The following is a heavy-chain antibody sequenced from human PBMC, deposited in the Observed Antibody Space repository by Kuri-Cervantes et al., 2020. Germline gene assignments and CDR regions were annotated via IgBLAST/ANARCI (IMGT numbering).Heavy chain of an antibody. V-gene: IGHV3-48*04. CDR1: GFTFSSYS. D-gene: IGHD2-21*01. J-gene: IGHJ5*02. Sequence: GESLKISCAASGFTFSSYSMNWVRQAPGKGLEWVSYISSSSSTIYYADSVKGRFTISRDNAKNSLYLQMNSLRAEDTAVYYCARDPIPWGQGTLVTVSS. CDR3: ARDPIP. CDR2: ISSSSSTI.